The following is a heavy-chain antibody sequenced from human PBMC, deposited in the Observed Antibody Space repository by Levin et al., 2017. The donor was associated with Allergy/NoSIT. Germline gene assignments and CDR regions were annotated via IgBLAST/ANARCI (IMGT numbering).Heavy chain of an antibody. CDR1: GYTFVNYY. J-gene: IGHJ4*02. CDR2: INPTGGKT. V-gene: IGHV1-46*01. CDR3: ARAVVRHKLLRYSSNWYTGAGGGDS. Sequence: ASVKVSCKASGYTFVNYYIHWVRQAPGQGLEWMGIINPTGGKTTYPQRFLGRVTMTRDTPTSTVYLELSSLRSDDTAVYYCARAVVRHKLLRYSSNWYTGAGGGDSWGQGTPVTVSS. D-gene: IGHD6-13*01.